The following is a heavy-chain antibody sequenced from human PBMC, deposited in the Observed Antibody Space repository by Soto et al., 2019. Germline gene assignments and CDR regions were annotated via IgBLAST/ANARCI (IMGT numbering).Heavy chain of an antibody. CDR3: ARVDGYNYGNWFDP. D-gene: IGHD5-12*01. J-gene: IGHJ5*02. Sequence: SVKVSCKASGGTFSSYAISWVRQAPGQGLEWMGGIIPIFGTANYAQKFQGRVTITADESTSTAYMELSSLRSEDTAVYYCARVDGYNYGNWFDPWGQGPLVTVPS. CDR1: GGTFSSYA. V-gene: IGHV1-69*13. CDR2: IIPIFGTA.